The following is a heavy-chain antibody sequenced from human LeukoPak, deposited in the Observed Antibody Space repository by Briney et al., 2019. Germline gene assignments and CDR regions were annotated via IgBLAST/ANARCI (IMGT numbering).Heavy chain of an antibody. CDR1: GYSISSGYY. D-gene: IGHD3-9*01. Sequence: SETLSLTCTVSGYSISSGYYWGWIRQPPGKGLEWIGSIYHSGRTFYNPSLKSRVTISVDTSKNQFSLKLTSVTAADTAVYYCAKEPPSYYDILTGPFDYWGQGTLVTVSS. V-gene: IGHV4-38-2*02. CDR2: IYHSGRT. CDR3: AKEPPSYYDILTGPFDY. J-gene: IGHJ4*02.